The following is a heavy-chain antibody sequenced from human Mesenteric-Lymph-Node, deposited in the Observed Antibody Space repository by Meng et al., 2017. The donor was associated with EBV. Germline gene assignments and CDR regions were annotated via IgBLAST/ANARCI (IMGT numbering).Heavy chain of an antibody. CDR2: TYYRSKWYN. Sequence: QVHPLQSGPGLGKPSQTLSLTCAISGDSVSSNSVGWAWIRQSPSRGLEWLGRTYYRSKWYNDYALSVESRITMNPDTSKNQFSLQLNSVTPDDTALYYCARAVAGKGTYDSWGQGTLVTVSS. CDR1: GDSVSSNSVG. D-gene: IGHD6-19*01. V-gene: IGHV6-1*01. CDR3: ARAVAGKGTYDS. J-gene: IGHJ4*02.